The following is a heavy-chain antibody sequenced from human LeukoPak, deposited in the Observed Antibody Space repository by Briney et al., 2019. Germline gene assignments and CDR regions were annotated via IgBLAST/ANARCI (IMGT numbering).Heavy chain of an antibody. J-gene: IGHJ6*02. CDR1: GGSFSCYY. D-gene: IGHD5-12*01. CDR2: INHSGST. CDR3: ASFKWLRFGYYGMDV. V-gene: IGHV4-34*01. Sequence: SATLSLTCAVYGGSFSCYYWSWIRQPPGKGLEWIGEINHSGSTNYNPSLKSRVTISVDTSKNQFSLKLSSVTAADTAVYYCASFKWLRFGYYGMDVWGQGTTVTVSS.